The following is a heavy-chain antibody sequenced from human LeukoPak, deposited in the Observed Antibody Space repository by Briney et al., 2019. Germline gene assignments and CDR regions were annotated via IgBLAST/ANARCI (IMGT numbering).Heavy chain of an antibody. V-gene: IGHV3-30-3*01. Sequence: SGGSLRLSCAASGFTFSSYAMHWVRQAPGKGLEWVAVISYDGSNKYYADSVKGRFTISRDNSKNTLYLQMNSPRAEDTAVYYCARVIGRSDYGDYWDAFDIWGRGTMVTVSS. CDR2: ISYDGSNK. J-gene: IGHJ3*02. CDR1: GFTFSSYA. CDR3: ARVIGRSDYGDYWDAFDI. D-gene: IGHD4-17*01.